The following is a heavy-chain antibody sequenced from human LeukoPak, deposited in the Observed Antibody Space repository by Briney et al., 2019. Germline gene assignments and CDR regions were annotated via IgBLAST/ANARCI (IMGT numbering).Heavy chain of an antibody. CDR1: GFTFSIYD. CDR2: IKQDGSET. V-gene: IGHV3-7*01. Sequence: GGSLRLSCAASGFTFSIYDMSWVRQAPGKGLEWVANIKQDGSETYYVDSVKGRFTISRDNAKNSLYLQMNSLRGDDTAIYYCVRDFVAGEFDYWGQGTLVTVSS. J-gene: IGHJ4*02. CDR3: VRDFVAGEFDY. D-gene: IGHD6-19*01.